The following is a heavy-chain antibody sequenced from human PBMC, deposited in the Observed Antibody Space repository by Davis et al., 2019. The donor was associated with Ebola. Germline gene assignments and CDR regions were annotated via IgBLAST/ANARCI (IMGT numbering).Heavy chain of an antibody. CDR3: ARRVVGGWGSFRYDS. CDR1: GGSFSGYY. Sequence: SETLSLTCAVYGGSFSGYYWSWIRQPPGKGLEWIGEINHSGSTNYNPSLKSRLTISADTSKNQYSLKLNAVTASDTAIYYCARRVVGGWGSFRYDSWGQGILVTVST. V-gene: IGHV4-34*01. CDR2: INHSGST. D-gene: IGHD3-16*02. J-gene: IGHJ5*01.